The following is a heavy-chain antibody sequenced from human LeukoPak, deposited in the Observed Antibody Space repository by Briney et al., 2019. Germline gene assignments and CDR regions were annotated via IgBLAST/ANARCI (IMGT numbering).Heavy chain of an antibody. D-gene: IGHD1-26*01. CDR1: GYTLTELS. CDR3: ATELEWEPDDAFDI. V-gene: IGHV1-24*01. J-gene: IGHJ3*02. CDR2: FDPEDGET. Sequence: ASVKVSCKVSGYTLTELSMHWVRQAPGKGLEWMGGFDPEDGETIYAQKFQGRVTMTEDTSTDTAYVELSSLRSEDTAVYYCATELEWEPDDAFDIWGQGTMVTVSS.